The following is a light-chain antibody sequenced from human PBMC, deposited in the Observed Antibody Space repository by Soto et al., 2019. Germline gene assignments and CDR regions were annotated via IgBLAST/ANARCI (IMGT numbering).Light chain of an antibody. CDR2: AAS. CDR1: QSIRSS. J-gene: IGKJ4*01. CDR3: QQYYSFPLT. Sequence: DIQMTQSPSSLSASVGDRVTITCRTSQSIRSSLNWYQQKPGKAPNLLIYAASRLQSGVPSRFSGSGSGTDFTLTISCLQSEDFATYYCQQYYSFPLTFGGGTKVDIK. V-gene: IGKV1-39*01.